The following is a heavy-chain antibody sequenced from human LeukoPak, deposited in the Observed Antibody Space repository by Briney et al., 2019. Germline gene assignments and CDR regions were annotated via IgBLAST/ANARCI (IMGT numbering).Heavy chain of an antibody. J-gene: IGHJ4*02. CDR2: INWNGGST. Sequence: PGGSLRLSCAASGFTFDDYGMSWVRQAPGKGLEWLSGINWNGGSTGYADSVKGRFTISRDNAKNSLYLQMNSLRAEDTALYYCARDDLRYYDSSGYYYDWGQGTLVTVSS. D-gene: IGHD3-22*01. CDR3: ARDDLRYYDSSGYYYD. CDR1: GFTFDDYG. V-gene: IGHV3-20*04.